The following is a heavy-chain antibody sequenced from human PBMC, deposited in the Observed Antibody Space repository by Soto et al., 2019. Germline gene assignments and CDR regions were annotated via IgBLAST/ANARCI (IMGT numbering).Heavy chain of an antibody. V-gene: IGHV3-72*01. CDR2: SRSKPHSYST. D-gene: IGHD7-27*01. CDR3: GTGSAFDI. Sequence: RGSLRLSCAASGFTFSDYYMDCLRQAPGKGLEWVGRSRSKPHSYSTEYAASVKGRFTVSRDNSDNSFYLQMNSLKTEDTAMYYCGTGSAFDIWGQGTMVTVSS. J-gene: IGHJ3*02. CDR1: GFTFSDYY.